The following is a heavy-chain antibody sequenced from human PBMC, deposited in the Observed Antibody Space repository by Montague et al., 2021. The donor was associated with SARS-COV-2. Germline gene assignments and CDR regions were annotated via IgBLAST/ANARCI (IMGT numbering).Heavy chain of an antibody. CDR2: ISYDGSNK. V-gene: IGHV3-30*04. CDR3: ARTVTAMVSDPIDY. D-gene: IGHD5-18*01. J-gene: IGHJ4*02. Sequence: SLRLSCPASGFTFSSYAMHWVRQAPGKGLEWVAVISYDGSNKYYXDSVKGRFTISRDNSKNTLYLQMNSLRAEDTAVYYCARTVTAMVSDPIDYWGQGTLVTVSS. CDR1: GFTFSSYA.